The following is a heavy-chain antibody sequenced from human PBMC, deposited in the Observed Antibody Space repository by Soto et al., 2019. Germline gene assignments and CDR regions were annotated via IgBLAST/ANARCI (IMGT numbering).Heavy chain of an antibody. Sequence: SQTHSLTCAISGDSFSSNSAAWNWIRQSPSRGLEWLGRTYYRSKWYNDYAVSVKSRITINPDTSKNQFSLQLNSVTPEDTAVYYCARAQWLPDEGLDYWGQGTLVTVSS. V-gene: IGHV6-1*01. J-gene: IGHJ4*02. CDR3: ARAQWLPDEGLDY. CDR1: GDSFSSNSAA. D-gene: IGHD6-19*01. CDR2: TYYRSKWYN.